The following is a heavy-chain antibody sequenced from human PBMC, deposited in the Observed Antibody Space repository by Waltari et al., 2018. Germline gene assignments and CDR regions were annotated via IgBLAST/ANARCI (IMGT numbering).Heavy chain of an antibody. Sequence: EMQLVESGGGSVKPGGSLRLSCAASGFTFINVWMSWVRQAPGKGLEWVGRIKRKIDGGTTDYAAPVKCRFAISREDSKNTLYLQMNSLKTEDTAVYYCTTEAYCSSTSCPGAFDYWGQGTLVTVSS. CDR2: IKRKIDGGTT. J-gene: IGHJ4*02. V-gene: IGHV3-15*01. CDR3: TTEAYCSSTSCPGAFDY. CDR1: GFTFINVW. D-gene: IGHD2-2*01.